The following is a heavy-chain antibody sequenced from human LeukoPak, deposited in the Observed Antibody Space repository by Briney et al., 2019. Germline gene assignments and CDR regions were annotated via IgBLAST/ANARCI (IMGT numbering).Heavy chain of an antibody. J-gene: IGHJ3*02. CDR3: ARDRDGYNLDAFDI. D-gene: IGHD5-24*01. Sequence: PSETLSLTCTVSGGSISVGTYYRSWIRQPPGKGLEWIGYIYYRGSTYYQPSLKSRVSISVDTSKNQFSLKLSSVTAADTAVYYCARDRDGYNLDAFDIWGQGTMVTVSS. CDR2: IYYRGST. CDR1: GGSISVGTYY. V-gene: IGHV4-30-4*08.